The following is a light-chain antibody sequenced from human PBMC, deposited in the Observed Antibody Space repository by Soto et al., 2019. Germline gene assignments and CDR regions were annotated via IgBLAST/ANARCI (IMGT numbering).Light chain of an antibody. J-gene: IGKJ2*01. Sequence: DIQMTQSPSTLSASVGDRVTIPCRTSQSISNWLAWSQQKPGKAPRLLIYDASRLESGVPSRFSGSGSGTEFTLPISSLYPDDFAAYYCHQYNSYAYTFGQGTKLEIK. CDR3: HQYNSYAYT. CDR1: QSISNW. V-gene: IGKV1-5*01. CDR2: DAS.